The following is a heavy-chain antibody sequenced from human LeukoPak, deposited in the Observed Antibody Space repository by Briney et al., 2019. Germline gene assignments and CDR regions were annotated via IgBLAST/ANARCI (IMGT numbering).Heavy chain of an antibody. D-gene: IGHD3-22*01. CDR2: INHSGST. Sequence: SETLSLTCAVYGGSFSGYYWSWIRQPPGKGLEWIGEINHSGSTNYNPSLKSRVTISVDTSKNQFSLKLSSVTAADTAVYYCARDGRYYDSSGYYHLYYYYYMDVWGKGTTVTVSS. CDR3: ARDGRYYDSSGYYHLYYYYYMDV. CDR1: GGSFSGYY. V-gene: IGHV4-34*01. J-gene: IGHJ6*03.